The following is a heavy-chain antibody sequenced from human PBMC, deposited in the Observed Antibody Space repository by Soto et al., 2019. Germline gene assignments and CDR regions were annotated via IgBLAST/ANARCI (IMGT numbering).Heavy chain of an antibody. CDR1: GGSFSGYY. V-gene: IGHV4-34*01. CDR2: INHSGST. J-gene: IGHJ6*02. CDR3: ARAHDFWSGYYYYGMDV. D-gene: IGHD3-3*01. Sequence: SETLSLTCAVYGGSFSGYYWSWIRQPPGKGLEWIGEINHSGSTNYNPSLKSRVTISVDTSKNQFSLKLSSVTAADTAVYYCARAHDFWSGYYYYGMDVWGQGTTVTVSS.